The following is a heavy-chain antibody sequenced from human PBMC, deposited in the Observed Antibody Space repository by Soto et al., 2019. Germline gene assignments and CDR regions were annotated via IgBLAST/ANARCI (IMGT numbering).Heavy chain of an antibody. J-gene: IGHJ4*02. CDR3: ARAVRGYSSLDY. CDR2: INPNGGST. V-gene: IGHV1-46*01. CDR1: GYTFTSYY. Sequence: QVQLVQSGAEVKKPGASVKVSCKTSGYTFTSYYMHWVRQAPGQGLEWMGIINPNGGSTTYPQRFQDRVTMTRDTSTSAVYMELSNLRAEDTAVYYCARAVRGYSSLDYWGQGTLVTVSS. D-gene: IGHD3-22*01.